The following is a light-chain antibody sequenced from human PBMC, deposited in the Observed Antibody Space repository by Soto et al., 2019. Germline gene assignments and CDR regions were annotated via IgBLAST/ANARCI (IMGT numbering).Light chain of an antibody. CDR3: QQRSKWRT. CDR1: QSISSNF. Sequence: IVLTQSPGTLSLSPGERATLSCRASQSISSNFLAWYQQKRGQAPRLLIHGASSRATGIPARFSGSGSGTEFTLTISSLQSEDFAVYYCQQRSKWRTFGQGTKVDIK. J-gene: IGKJ1*01. V-gene: IGKV3D-20*02. CDR2: GAS.